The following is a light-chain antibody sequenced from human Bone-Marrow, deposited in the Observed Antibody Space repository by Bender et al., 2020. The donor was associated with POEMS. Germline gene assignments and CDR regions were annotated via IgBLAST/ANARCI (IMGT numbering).Light chain of an antibody. CDR2: GVS. CDR3: SSYTDTSTLVV. J-gene: IGLJ2*01. Sequence: QSALTQPASVSGSPEQSITISCTGTSSDVGGYNYVSWYQHHPGKAPKLMIYGVSNRPSGVSDRFSGSKSGNTASLTISGLQAEDEADYFCSSYTDTSTLVVFGGGTKVTVL. V-gene: IGLV2-14*01. CDR1: SSDVGGYNY.